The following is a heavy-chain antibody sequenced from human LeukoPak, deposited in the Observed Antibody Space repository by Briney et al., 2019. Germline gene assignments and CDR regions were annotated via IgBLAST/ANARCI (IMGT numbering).Heavy chain of an antibody. Sequence: ASVKVSCKASGYTFTSYGISWVRRAPGQGLEWMGWISAYNGNTNYAQKLQGRVTMTTDTSTSTAYMELRSLRSDDSAVYYCARAGGSLWFGELAGNLFDYWGQGTLVTVSS. J-gene: IGHJ4*02. CDR1: GYTFTSYG. CDR2: ISAYNGNT. CDR3: ARAGGSLWFGELAGNLFDY. V-gene: IGHV1-18*01. D-gene: IGHD3-10*01.